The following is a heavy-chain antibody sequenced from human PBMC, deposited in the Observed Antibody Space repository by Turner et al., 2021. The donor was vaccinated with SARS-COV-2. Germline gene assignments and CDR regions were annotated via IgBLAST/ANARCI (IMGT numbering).Heavy chain of an antibody. D-gene: IGHD3-3*01. J-gene: IGHJ4*02. CDR3: ARDRTYLGHAVTFLEI. V-gene: IGHV4-61*01. CDR2: IYYSGRT. Sequence: QVQLQESGPGLVKPSETLSLTCTVSGGSVSSGSYYWSWIRQPPGKGLEWIGNIYYSGRTNYNPALESRVTISMDVSKNQFSLTLTPATAADTALYFCARDRTYLGHAVTFLEIWGRGTLVTVSS. CDR1: GGSVSSGSYY.